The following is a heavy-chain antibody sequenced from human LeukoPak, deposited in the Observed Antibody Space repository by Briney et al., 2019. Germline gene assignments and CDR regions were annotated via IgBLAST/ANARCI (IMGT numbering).Heavy chain of an antibody. D-gene: IGHD6-19*01. Sequence: SETLSLTCAVSGYSISSGYYWGWIRQPPGKGLEWIGSIYHSGSTYYNPSLKSRVTISVHTSKNQFSLKLSSVTAADTAVYYCARVGYSSGWYFFDSWGQGTLVTVSS. J-gene: IGHJ4*02. CDR3: ARVGYSSGWYFFDS. CDR2: IYHSGST. CDR1: GYSISSGYY. V-gene: IGHV4-38-2*01.